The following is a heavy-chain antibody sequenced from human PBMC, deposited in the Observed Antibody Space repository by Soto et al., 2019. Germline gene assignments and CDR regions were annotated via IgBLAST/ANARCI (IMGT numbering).Heavy chain of an antibody. CDR2: IDWDDDK. CDR1: GFSLTTSGVG. D-gene: IGHD3-3*01. J-gene: IGHJ4*02. V-gene: IGHV2-5*02. CDR3: AHRVLRTVFGLVTTTAIYFDF. Sequence: QITLNESGPTQVKPRQTLTLTCTFSGFSLTTSGVGVGCIRQSPGKAPEWLALIDWDDDKRYSPSLKSRLTITKDTSKNQVVLTMADLDPADTATYYCAHRVLRTVFGLVTTTAIYFDFWGQGTPVAVSS.